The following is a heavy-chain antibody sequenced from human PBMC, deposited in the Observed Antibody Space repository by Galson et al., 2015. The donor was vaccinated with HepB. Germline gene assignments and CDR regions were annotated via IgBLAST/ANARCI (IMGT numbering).Heavy chain of an antibody. CDR2: IRSKANSYAT. CDR3: TRPHYYGSGSYEVSRYNWFDP. CDR1: GFTFSGSA. J-gene: IGHJ5*02. D-gene: IGHD3-10*01. V-gene: IGHV3-73*01. Sequence: SLRLSCAASGFTFSGSAMHWVRQASGKGLEWVGRIRSKANSYATAYAASVKGRFTISRDDSKNTAYLQMNSLKTEDTAVYYCTRPHYYGSGSYEVSRYNWFDPWGQGTLVTVSS.